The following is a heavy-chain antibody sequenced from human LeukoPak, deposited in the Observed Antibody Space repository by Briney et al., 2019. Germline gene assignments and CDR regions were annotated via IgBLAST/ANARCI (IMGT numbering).Heavy chain of an antibody. D-gene: IGHD3-22*01. J-gene: IGHJ3*02. Sequence: PGGSLRLSCAASGFTFDDYTMHWVRQAPGKGLEWVSLISWDGGSTYYADSVKGRFTISRDNSKNSLYLQMNSLRAEDTALYYCAKGLTGYYHDSSGYLEAFDIWGQGTMVTVSS. CDR1: GFTFDDYT. CDR3: AKGLTGYYHDSSGYLEAFDI. V-gene: IGHV3-43*01. CDR2: ISWDGGST.